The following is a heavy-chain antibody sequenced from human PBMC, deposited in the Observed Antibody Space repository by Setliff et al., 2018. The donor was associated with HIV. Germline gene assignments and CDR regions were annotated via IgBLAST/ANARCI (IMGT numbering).Heavy chain of an antibody. V-gene: IGHV4-34*01. Sequence: PSETLSLTCTVSGGSISSYYWSWIRQSPGTGLEWIGEVNHNGGTNYNPSLKSRVVVSVDRSKNQFSLKLISVTAADTAVYYCTRKKTGQFGAFNMWGRGTLVTVSS. J-gene: IGHJ3*02. D-gene: IGHD7-27*01. CDR2: VNHNGGT. CDR3: TRKKTGQFGAFNM. CDR1: GGSISSYY.